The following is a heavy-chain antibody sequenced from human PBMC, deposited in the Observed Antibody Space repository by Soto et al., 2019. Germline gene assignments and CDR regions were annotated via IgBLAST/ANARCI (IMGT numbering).Heavy chain of an antibody. J-gene: IGHJ6*02. Sequence: GESLKISCQGSGYSFTNYWIGWVRQMPGKGLEWMGIIYPGDSDIRYSPSFQGQVTISADKSISTAYLQWGSLKASDTAIYYCARAQLERGYYYGMDVWGQGTTVTVS. D-gene: IGHD1-1*01. CDR3: ARAQLERGYYYGMDV. CDR2: IYPGDSDI. CDR1: GYSFTNYW. V-gene: IGHV5-51*01.